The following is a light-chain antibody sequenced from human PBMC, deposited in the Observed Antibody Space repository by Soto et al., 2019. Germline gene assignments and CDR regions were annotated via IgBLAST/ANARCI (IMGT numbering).Light chain of an antibody. J-gene: IGLJ3*02. CDR1: SGSVSTSYY. CDR2: STN. V-gene: IGLV8-61*01. Sequence: QAVVTQEPSFSVSPGRTVTLTCGLSSGSVSTSYYPSWYQQTPGQAPRTLIYSTNTRFSGVPDRFSGSILGNKAALTITGAQADDESDYYCVLYMGSGIWVFGGGTKLTVL. CDR3: VLYMGSGIWV.